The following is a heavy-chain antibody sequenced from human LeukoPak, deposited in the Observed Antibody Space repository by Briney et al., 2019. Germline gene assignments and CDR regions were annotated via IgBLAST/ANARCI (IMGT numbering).Heavy chain of an antibody. CDR3: ARGINDFDY. J-gene: IGHJ4*02. Sequence: LEWVANIKQDGSEQYYVDSVKGRFTISRDNAKNSLYLQMDSLRAEDTAVYYCARGINDFDYWGQGTLVTVSS. CDR2: IKQDGSEQ. V-gene: IGHV3-7*01. D-gene: IGHD2-8*01.